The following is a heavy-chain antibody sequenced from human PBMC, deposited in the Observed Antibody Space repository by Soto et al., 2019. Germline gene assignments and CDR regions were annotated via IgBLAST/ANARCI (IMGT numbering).Heavy chain of an antibody. CDR2: ISSSSSTI. V-gene: IGHV3-48*02. J-gene: IGHJ4*02. Sequence: GGSLRLSCAASGFTFSSYSMNWVRQAPGKGLEWVSYISSSSSTIYYADSVKGRFTISRDNAKNSPYLQMNSLRDEDTAVYYCARDSNGPSSWYIGPNYFDYWGQGPLVTVSS. D-gene: IGHD6-13*01. CDR1: GFTFSSYS. CDR3: ARDSNGPSSWYIGPNYFDY.